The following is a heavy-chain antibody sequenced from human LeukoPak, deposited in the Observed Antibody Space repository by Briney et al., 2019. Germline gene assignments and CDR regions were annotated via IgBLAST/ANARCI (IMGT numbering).Heavy chain of an antibody. J-gene: IGHJ4*02. V-gene: IGHV4-59*01. CDR2: IYYSGAT. CDR1: GGSISGSY. Sequence: SETLSLSCTVSGGSISGSYWNWIRQPPGKGLEWIGYIYYSGATYYSPSLKSRVTISVDTSQNQFSLNLNSVTAADTAVYYCARYDSSSAGFDFWGQGTLVTVSS. CDR3: ARYDSSSAGFDF. D-gene: IGHD3-22*01.